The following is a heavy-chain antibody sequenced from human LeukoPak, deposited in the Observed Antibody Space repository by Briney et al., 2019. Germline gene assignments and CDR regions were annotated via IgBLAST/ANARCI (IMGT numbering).Heavy chain of an antibody. V-gene: IGHV3-48*01. CDR1: GFTFSSYS. D-gene: IGHD3-22*01. J-gene: IGHJ4*02. CDR3: ARLTGYYDSSGYLDY. CDR2: ISSSSSTI. Sequence: GGSLRLSCAASGFTFSSYSMNWVRQAPGKGLEWVSYISSSSSTIYYADSAKGRFTISRDNAKNSLYLQMNSLRAEDTAVYYCARLTGYYDSSGYLDYWGQGTLVTVSS.